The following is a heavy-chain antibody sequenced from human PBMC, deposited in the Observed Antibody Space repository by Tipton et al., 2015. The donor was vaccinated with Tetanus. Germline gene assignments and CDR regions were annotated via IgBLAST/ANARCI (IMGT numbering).Heavy chain of an antibody. CDR3: ARDRITGTTGCYYAMDV. CDR2: IYYSGSA. Sequence: TLSLTCTVSGASVNDGRFYWTWIRQPPGKGLEWVAHIYYSGSATYNPSVASRATVSIDMSKNQFSLRLTSATAADTAVYYCARDRITGTTGCYYAMDVWGQGTTVTVSS. D-gene: IGHD1-7*01. V-gene: IGHV4-61*01. CDR1: GASVNDGRFY. J-gene: IGHJ6*01.